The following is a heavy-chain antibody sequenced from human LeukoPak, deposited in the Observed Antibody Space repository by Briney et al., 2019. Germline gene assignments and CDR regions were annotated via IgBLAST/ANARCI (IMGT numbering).Heavy chain of an antibody. D-gene: IGHD3-10*01. CDR1: GGSISSSSYY. CDR2: IYYSGST. CDR3: ARDSRMVRGVEYYYYMDV. V-gene: IGHV4-39*07. Sequence: PSETLSLTCTVSGGSISSSSYYWGWIRQPPGKGLEWIGSIYYSGSTYYNPSLKSRVTISVDTSKNQFSLKLSSVTAADTAVYYCARDSRMVRGVEYYYYMDVWGKGTTVTVSS. J-gene: IGHJ6*03.